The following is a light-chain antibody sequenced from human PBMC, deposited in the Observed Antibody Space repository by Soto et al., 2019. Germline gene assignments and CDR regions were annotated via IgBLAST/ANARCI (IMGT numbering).Light chain of an antibody. CDR2: EVS. CDR3: RSHTSYSTRV. Sequence: QSVLTQPASVSGSPGQSIAISCTGTSSDVGGYNYVSWYQQHPGKAPKLMIHEVSNRPSGISDRFSGSKSGNTASLTISGLQADDEADYYCRSHTSYSTRVFGTGTKLTVL. V-gene: IGLV2-14*01. J-gene: IGLJ1*01. CDR1: SSDVGGYNY.